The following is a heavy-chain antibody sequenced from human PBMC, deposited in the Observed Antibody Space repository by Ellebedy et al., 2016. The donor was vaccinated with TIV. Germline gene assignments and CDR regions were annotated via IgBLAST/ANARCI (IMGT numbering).Heavy chain of an antibody. CDR3: AGVVTAIGVDY. J-gene: IGHJ4*02. CDR1: GFTFSSYS. CDR2: ISSSSSTI. D-gene: IGHD2-21*02. V-gene: IGHV3-48*01. Sequence: PGGSLRLSCAASGFTFSSYSMNWVRQAPGKGLEWASYISSSSSTIYYADSVKGRFTISRDNAKNSLYLQMNSLRAEDTAVYYCAGVVTAIGVDYWGQGTLVTVSS.